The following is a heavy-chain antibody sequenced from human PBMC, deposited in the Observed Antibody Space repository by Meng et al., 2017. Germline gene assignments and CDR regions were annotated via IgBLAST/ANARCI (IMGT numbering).Heavy chain of an antibody. J-gene: IGHJ5*02. D-gene: IGHD5-12*01. V-gene: IGHV2-26*01. CDR1: GFSLSNARMG. Sequence: SGPTLVKSTETLTLTCTVSGFSLSNARMGVSWIRQPPGKALEWLAHIFSNDEQSYSTSLKSRLTISKDTSKSQVVLTMTNMDPVDTATYYCARIRWGSGYDRWFWFDPWGQGTLVTVSS. CDR2: IFSNDEQ. CDR3: ARIRWGSGYDRWFWFDP.